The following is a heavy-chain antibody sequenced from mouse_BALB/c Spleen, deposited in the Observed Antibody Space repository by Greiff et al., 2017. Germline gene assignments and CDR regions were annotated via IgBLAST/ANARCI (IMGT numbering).Heavy chain of an antibody. J-gene: IGHJ4*01. D-gene: IGHD2-14*01. CDR3: ARSGNRYDGNYAMDY. Sequence: VQLQQSGAELVRPGTSVKVSCKASGYAFTNYLIEWVKQRPGQGLEWIGVINPGSGGTNYNEKFKGKATLTADKSSSTAYMQLSSLTSDDSAVYFCARSGNRYDGNYAMDYWGQGTSVTVSS. CDR1: GYAFTNYL. V-gene: IGHV1-54*01. CDR2: INPGSGGT.